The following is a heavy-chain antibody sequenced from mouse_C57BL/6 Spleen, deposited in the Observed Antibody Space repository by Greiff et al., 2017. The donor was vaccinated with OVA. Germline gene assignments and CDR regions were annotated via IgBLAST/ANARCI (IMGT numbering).Heavy chain of an antibody. J-gene: IGHJ2*01. CDR2: IHPNSGST. CDR3: ENYCYGSNRGFDY. D-gene: IGHD1-1*01. Sequence: QVQLQQPGAELVKPGASVKLSCKASGYTFTSYWMHWVKQRPGQGLEWIGMIHPNSGSTNYNEKFKSKATLTVDKSSSTAYMQLSSLTSEDSAVYDGENYCYGSNRGFDYWGQGTTLTVSS. CDR1: GYTFTSYW. V-gene: IGHV1-64*01.